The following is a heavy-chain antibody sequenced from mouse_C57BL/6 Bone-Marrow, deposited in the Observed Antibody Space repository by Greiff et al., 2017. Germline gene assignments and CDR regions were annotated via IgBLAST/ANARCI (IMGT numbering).Heavy chain of an antibody. D-gene: IGHD2-1*01. CDR3: EHYYGNSFAY. CDR2: IYPGDGDT. CDR1: GYAFSSSW. V-gene: IGHV1-82*01. J-gene: IGHJ3*01. Sequence: QVQLQQSGPELVKPGASVKISCKASGYAFSSSWMNWVKQRPGKGLEWIGRIYPGDGDTNYNGKFKGKATLTADKSSSTAYMQLSSLTSEDAAVYFCEHYYGNSFAYWGQGTLVTVSA.